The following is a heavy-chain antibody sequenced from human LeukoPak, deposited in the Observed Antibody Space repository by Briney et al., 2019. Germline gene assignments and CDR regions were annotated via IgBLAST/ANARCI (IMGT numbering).Heavy chain of an antibody. D-gene: IGHD2-21*01. CDR1: GFTFSSYG. J-gene: IGHJ6*02. CDR3: ARDRAGVYYYYGMDV. CDR2: IWYDGSNK. V-gene: IGHV3-33*01. Sequence: PGGSLRLSCAASGFTFSSYGMRWVRQAPGKGLEWVAVIWYDGSNKYYADSVKGRFTISRDNSKNTLYLQMNSLRAEDTAVYYCARDRAGVYYYYGMDVWGQGTTVTVSS.